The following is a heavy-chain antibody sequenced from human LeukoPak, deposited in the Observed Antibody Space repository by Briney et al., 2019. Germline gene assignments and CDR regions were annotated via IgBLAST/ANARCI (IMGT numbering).Heavy chain of an antibody. CDR3: ARIHQYYSDGNGYYER. V-gene: IGHV1-2*02. J-gene: IGHJ4*02. D-gene: IGHD3-22*01. CDR1: GYSFTVNY. Sequence: GASVKVSCKTSGYSFTVNYIHWVRQAPGQGLEWMGWINPNTGGTNYAQKFQGRVTMTRDTSISTAYMELSSLRSDDTAVYYCARIHQYYSDGNGYYERWGQGTLVTVSS. CDR2: INPNTGGT.